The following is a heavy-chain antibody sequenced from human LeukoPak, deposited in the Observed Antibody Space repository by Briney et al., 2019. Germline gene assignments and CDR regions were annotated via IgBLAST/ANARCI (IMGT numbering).Heavy chain of an antibody. D-gene: IGHD3-3*01. CDR1: GLTFSDYH. V-gene: IGHV3-11*01. CDR3: ATVHFGYFTF. Sequence: GGSLRLSCAASGLTFSDYHMSWIRQAPGKGLEWVSHISDNGRTKYYANSVQGRFTVSRDNAKNSLYLQMNSLRADDTAVYYCATVHFGYFTFWGQGTLVPVSS. CDR2: ISDNGRTK. J-gene: IGHJ4*02.